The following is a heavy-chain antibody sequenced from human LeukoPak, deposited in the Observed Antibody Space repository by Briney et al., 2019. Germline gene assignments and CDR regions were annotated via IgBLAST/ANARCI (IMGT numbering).Heavy chain of an antibody. CDR2: INHSEGT. V-gene: IGHV4-34*01. Sequence: PSETLSLTCAVYGGSFSGYYWSWIRQPPGKGLEWIGEINHSEGTHYNPSLKSRVTISLDTSKNQFSLKLSSVTAADTAVYYCARAERSLGAGIWGQGTMVTVAS. CDR1: GGSFSGYY. CDR3: ARAERSLGAGI. D-gene: IGHD3-10*01. J-gene: IGHJ3*02.